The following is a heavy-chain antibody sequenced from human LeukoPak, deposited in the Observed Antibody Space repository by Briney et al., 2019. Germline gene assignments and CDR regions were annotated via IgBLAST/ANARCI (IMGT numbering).Heavy chain of an antibody. Sequence: PGGSLRLSCAASGFTFSSYWMSWVRQAPGKGLEWVANIKQDGSEKYYVDSVKGRFTISRDNAKNSLYLQMNSRRAEDTAVYYCGRAMVETYYYDSSGYHRPVYFDYWGQGTLVTVSS. CDR1: GFTFSSYW. CDR2: IKQDGSEK. V-gene: IGHV3-7*01. J-gene: IGHJ4*02. CDR3: GRAMVETYYYDSSGYHRPVYFDY. D-gene: IGHD3-22*01.